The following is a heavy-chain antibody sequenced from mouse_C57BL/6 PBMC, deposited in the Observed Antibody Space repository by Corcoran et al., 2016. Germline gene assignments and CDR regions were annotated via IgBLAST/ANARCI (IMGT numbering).Heavy chain of an antibody. J-gene: IGHJ2*01. CDR1: GFTFTDYY. V-gene: IGHV1-36*01. Sequence: EVQLQQSGPVLVKPGPSVKISCKASGFTFTDYYMHWVKQSHGKGLEWIGLVYPYNGGTSYNQNFKGKATLTVDTSSSTAYMELNSLTSEDSAVYCGSKGRNWVVDYWGQGTTLTGSS. CDR3: SKGRNWVVDY. D-gene: IGHD4-1*01. CDR2: VYPYNGGT.